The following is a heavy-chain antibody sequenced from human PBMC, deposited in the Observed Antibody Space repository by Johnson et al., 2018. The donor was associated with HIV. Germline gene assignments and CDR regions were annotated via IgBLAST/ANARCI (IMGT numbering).Heavy chain of an antibody. Sequence: QLVESGGGVVQPGGSLRLSCAASGFTFSSYWMSWVRQAPGKGLEWVGRIKSKTDGGTTDYAAPVKGRFSISRDDSKNTLYVQMNSLKTEDTAVYFCTTLPPTWRAFHIWGQGTMVTVSS. J-gene: IGHJ3*02. CDR3: TTLPPTWRAFHI. V-gene: IGHV3-15*01. CDR1: GFTFSSYW. CDR2: IKSKTDGGTT. D-gene: IGHD4-11*01.